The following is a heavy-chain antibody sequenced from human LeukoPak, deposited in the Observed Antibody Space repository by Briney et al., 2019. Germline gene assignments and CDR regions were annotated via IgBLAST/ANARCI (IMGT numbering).Heavy chain of an antibody. D-gene: IGHD3-3*01. CDR1: GFTFSSYS. CDR2: INWDGGST. V-gene: IGHV3-20*04. J-gene: IGHJ6*03. CDR3: ASGGISIFGVVIYMDV. Sequence: GGSLRLSCAASGFTFSSYSMNWVRQAPGKGLEWVSGINWDGGSTDYADSVKGRFTISRDNAKNSLSLQMNSQRAEDTALYSCASGGISIFGVVIYMDVWGEGTTVTASS.